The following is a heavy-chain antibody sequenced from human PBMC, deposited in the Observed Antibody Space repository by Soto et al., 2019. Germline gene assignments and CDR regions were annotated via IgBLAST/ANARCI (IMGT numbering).Heavy chain of an antibody. D-gene: IGHD3-3*01. J-gene: IGHJ6*03. Sequence: GGSLSLSCAASGFTFSSYWMHWVRQAPGKGLVWVSRINSDGSSTSYADSVKGRFTISRDNAKNTLYLQMNSLRAEDTAVYYCARDAAVYDFCSCYCDHHEVDWGKGT. CDR2: INSDGSST. CDR3: ARDAAVYDFCSCYCDHHEVD. CDR1: GFTFSSYW. V-gene: IGHV3-74*01.